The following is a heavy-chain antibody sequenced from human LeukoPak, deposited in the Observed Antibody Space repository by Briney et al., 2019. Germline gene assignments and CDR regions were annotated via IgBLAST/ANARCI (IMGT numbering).Heavy chain of an antibody. CDR1: GGSFSGCY. CDR2: INHSAST. Sequence: PSETLSLTCDVYGGSFSGCYWSWIRQPPGKGLEWIGEINHSASTNYNPSLKSRVTISVDTSKNQFSLKLSSVTAADTAVYYCARVTSHRFDPWGQGTLVTVSS. J-gene: IGHJ5*02. D-gene: IGHD1-14*01. CDR3: ARVTSHRFDP. V-gene: IGHV4-34*01.